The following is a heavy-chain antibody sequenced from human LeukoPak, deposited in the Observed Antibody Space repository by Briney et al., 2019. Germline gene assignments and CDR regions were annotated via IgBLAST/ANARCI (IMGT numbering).Heavy chain of an antibody. V-gene: IGHV4-59*01. J-gene: IGHJ4*02. Sequence: SETLSLTCTVSGGSISSSYGTWIRQPPGKGLEWIGYIFYSGGTNYNPSLKSRVTISVDTSRNQFSLKLSSVTAADTVVYYCAKDGAFWRHRGQGTLVTVSS. D-gene: IGHD4/OR15-4a*01. CDR1: GGSISSSY. CDR2: IFYSGGT. CDR3: AKDGAFWRH.